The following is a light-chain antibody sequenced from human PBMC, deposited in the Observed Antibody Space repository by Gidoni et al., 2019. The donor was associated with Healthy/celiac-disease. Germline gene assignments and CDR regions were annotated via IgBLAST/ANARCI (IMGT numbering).Light chain of an antibody. J-gene: IGKJ2*01. V-gene: IGKV3-20*01. CDR2: GAS. CDR1: QSVSSSY. CDR3: QQYGSSPRT. Sequence: DTVLTQSPGTLSLSPGERATLSCRASQSVSSSYLAWYQQKPGQAPRLLIYGASSRATGIPDRFSGSGSGTDFTLTISRLEPEDFAVYYCQQYGSSPRTFGQGTKLEIK.